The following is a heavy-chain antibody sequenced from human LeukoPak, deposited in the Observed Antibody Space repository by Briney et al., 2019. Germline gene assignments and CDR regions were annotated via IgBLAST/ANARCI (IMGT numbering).Heavy chain of an antibody. CDR2: IKQDGSEK. V-gene: IGHV3-7*01. J-gene: IGHJ4*02. D-gene: IGHD5-18*01. Sequence: PGGSLRLSCAASGFTFSSYWMSWVRQAPGKGLEWVANIKQDGSEKYYVDSVKGRFTISRDNAKNSLYLQMNSLRAEDTAVYYCAGEGGTAMVELDYWGQGTLVTVSS. CDR3: AGEGGTAMVELDY. CDR1: GFTFSSYW.